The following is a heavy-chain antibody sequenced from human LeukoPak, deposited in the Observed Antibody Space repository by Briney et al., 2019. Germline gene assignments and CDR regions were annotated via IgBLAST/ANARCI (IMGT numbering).Heavy chain of an antibody. J-gene: IGHJ2*01. CDR2: INPNSGGT. CDR1: GYTFISYG. CDR3: ARALLSSNYGLATDWYFDL. V-gene: IGHV1-2*02. Sequence: ASVKVSCKASGYTFISYGISWVRQAPGQGLEWMGWINPNSGGTNFAQKFQGRVTMTRDTSISTAYMELSRLTSDDTAVFYCARALLSSNYGLATDWYFDLWGRGTLVTVSS. D-gene: IGHD3-10*01.